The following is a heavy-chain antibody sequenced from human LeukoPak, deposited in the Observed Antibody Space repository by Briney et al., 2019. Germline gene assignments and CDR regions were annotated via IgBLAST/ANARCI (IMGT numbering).Heavy chain of an antibody. D-gene: IGHD5-12*01. CDR1: GYTFTSYY. V-gene: IGHV1-46*01. Sequence: ASVKVSCKASGYTFTSYYMHWVRQAPGQGLEWMGIINPSGGSTSYAQKFQGRVTMTRNTSISTAYMELSSLRSEDTAVYYCATRETGYSGYDQYYYYGMDVWGQGTTVTVSS. CDR3: ATRETGYSGYDQYYYYGMDV. CDR2: INPSGGST. J-gene: IGHJ6*02.